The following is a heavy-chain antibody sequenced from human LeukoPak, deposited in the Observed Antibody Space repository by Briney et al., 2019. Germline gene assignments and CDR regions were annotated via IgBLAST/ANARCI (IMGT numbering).Heavy chain of an antibody. Sequence: PGGSLRLSCAASGFTFSSYSMNWVRQAPGKGLEWVSSISSSSSYIYYADSVKGRFTISRDNAKNSLYLQMNSLRAEDTAVYYCARVWAPYCSSTSCYGMDVWGKGTTVTVSS. CDR1: GFTFSSYS. CDR2: ISSSSSYI. J-gene: IGHJ6*04. CDR3: ARVWAPYCSSTSCYGMDV. V-gene: IGHV3-21*01. D-gene: IGHD2-2*01.